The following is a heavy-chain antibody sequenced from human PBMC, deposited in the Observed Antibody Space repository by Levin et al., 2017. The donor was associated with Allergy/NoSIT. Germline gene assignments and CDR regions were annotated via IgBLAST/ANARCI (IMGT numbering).Heavy chain of an antibody. CDR1: GGSISSSNW. D-gene: IGHD3-10*01. CDR2: IYHSGST. Sequence: SQTLSLPCAVSGGSISSSNWWSWVRQPPGKGLEWIGEIYHSGSTNYNPSLKSRVTISVDKSKNQFSLKLSSVTAADTAVYYCARVYYGSGSVFDYWGQGTLVTVSS. CDR3: ARVYYGSGSVFDY. V-gene: IGHV4-4*02. J-gene: IGHJ4*02.